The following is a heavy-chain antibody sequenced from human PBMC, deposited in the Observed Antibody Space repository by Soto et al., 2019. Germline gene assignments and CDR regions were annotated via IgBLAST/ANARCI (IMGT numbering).Heavy chain of an antibody. CDR3: ARGRGLYNSGRSQLDS. CDR2: FIPRFGTT. CDR1: GDSFSKYT. Sequence: QVQLLQFGAEGKNPGSSVRVSCKTSGDSFSKYTVYRVRQAPRQGLEWMGGFIPRFGTTNFAPTLQGRVTFTADQSMNTVYMELSSLRSEDTALYYCARGRGLYNSGRSQLDSWGQGTLVTVSS. V-gene: IGHV1-69*01. D-gene: IGHD1-1*01. J-gene: IGHJ4*02.